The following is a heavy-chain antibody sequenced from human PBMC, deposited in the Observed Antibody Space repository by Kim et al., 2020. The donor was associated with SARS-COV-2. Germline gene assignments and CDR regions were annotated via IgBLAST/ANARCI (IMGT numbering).Heavy chain of an antibody. V-gene: IGHV4-38-2*02. CDR2: IYHSGST. Sequence: SETLSLTCTVSGYSISSGYYWGWIRQPPGKGLEWIGSIYHSGSTYYNPSLKSRVTISVDTSKNQFSLKLSSVTAADTAVYYCAITMVRGDRPWYFDYWGQGTLVTVSS. J-gene: IGHJ4*02. D-gene: IGHD3-10*01. CDR1: GYSISSGYY. CDR3: AITMVRGDRPWYFDY.